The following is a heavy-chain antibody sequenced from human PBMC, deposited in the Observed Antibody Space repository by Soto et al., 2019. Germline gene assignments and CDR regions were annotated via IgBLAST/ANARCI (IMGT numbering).Heavy chain of an antibody. CDR1: GGSISSYY. V-gene: IGHV4-59*01. D-gene: IGHD6-19*01. J-gene: IGHJ6*02. CDR2: IYYSGST. CDR3: ATAVAGKCPNGMDV. Sequence: SATLSLTCTVSGGSISSYYWSWIRQPPGKGLEWIGYIYYSGSTNYNPSLNSRVTISVDTSKNQFSLKLSSVTAADTAVYYCATAVAGKCPNGMDVWGQGTTVTVSS.